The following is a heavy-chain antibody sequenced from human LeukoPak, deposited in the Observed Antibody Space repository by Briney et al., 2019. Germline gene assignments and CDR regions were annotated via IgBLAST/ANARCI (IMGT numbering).Heavy chain of an antibody. D-gene: IGHD3-9*01. Sequence: GGSLRLSCAASGFTFSSYAMSWVRQAPGKGLEWVSAISGSGGSTYYADSVEGRFTISRDNSKNTLYLQMNSLRAEDTAVYYCAKEGLRYFDSPPFDYWGQGTLVTVSS. CDR2: ISGSGGST. CDR3: AKEGLRYFDSPPFDY. J-gene: IGHJ4*02. V-gene: IGHV3-23*01. CDR1: GFTFSSYA.